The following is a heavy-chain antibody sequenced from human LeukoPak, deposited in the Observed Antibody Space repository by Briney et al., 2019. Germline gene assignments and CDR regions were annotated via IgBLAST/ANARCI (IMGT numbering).Heavy chain of an antibody. V-gene: IGHV1-18*01. J-gene: IGHJ4*02. CDR3: AGSLGYCTSNACYLKY. D-gene: IGHD2-2*01. CDR2: ISAQHGQT. Sequence: ASVKVSCKASRGTFSSYAISWVRQAPGQGLEWMGWISAQHGQTEYAPNSQDRVTMTTDTYTNTAYMELRSLRSDDTAVYYCAGSLGYCTSNACYLKYWGQGTLVTVSS. CDR1: RGTFSSYA.